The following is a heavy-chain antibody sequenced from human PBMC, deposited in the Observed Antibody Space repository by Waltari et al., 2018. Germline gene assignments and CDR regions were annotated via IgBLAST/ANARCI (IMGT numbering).Heavy chain of an antibody. V-gene: IGHV3-21*04. Sequence: EVQLVESGGGLVTPGESLRLSCVASGFSFHSYTMNWVRQAPGKGLEWVSSIGANGDYIYYADSVRGRFTTSRDNARNSLYLQMTSLRVDDSAIYFCASHFEDYYMDVWGKGTTVTVSS. J-gene: IGHJ6*03. CDR3: ASHFEDYYMDV. CDR1: GFSFHSYT. CDR2: IGANGDYI.